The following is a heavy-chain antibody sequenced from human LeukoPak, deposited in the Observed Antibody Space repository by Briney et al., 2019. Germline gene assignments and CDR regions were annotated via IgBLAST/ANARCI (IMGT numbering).Heavy chain of an antibody. CDR1: GYTFSDYY. V-gene: IGHV1-2*02. CDR3: ARERESRGASALDP. Sequence: ASVKVSCKASGYTFSDYYMHWVRQAPGQGLEWMGWIHRDSGGTKYAQKFQGRVTITRDTSISTAYMELSRLTSDDTAMYWRARERESRGASALDPWGQGTLVTVSS. D-gene: IGHD4/OR15-4a*01. CDR2: IHRDSGGT. J-gene: IGHJ5*02.